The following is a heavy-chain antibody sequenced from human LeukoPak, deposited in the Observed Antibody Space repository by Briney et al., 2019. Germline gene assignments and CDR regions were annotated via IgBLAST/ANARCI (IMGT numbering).Heavy chain of an antibody. Sequence: PGGSLRLSCAASGFTFSSYAMNWVRQAPGKGLEWVSGIINSGGTTYYADSVRGRFTISRDNSKNTLYLQMNSLSAEDTAVYYCVKDDRLSVAYYSDYWGQGTLVTVSS. D-gene: IGHD3-16*01. CDR1: GFTFSSYA. CDR2: IINSGGTT. J-gene: IGHJ4*02. CDR3: VKDDRLSVAYYSDY. V-gene: IGHV3-23*01.